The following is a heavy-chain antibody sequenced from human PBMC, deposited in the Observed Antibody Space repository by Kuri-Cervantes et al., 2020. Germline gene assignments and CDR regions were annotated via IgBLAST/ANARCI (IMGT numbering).Heavy chain of an antibody. CDR1: GFTVSSNY. Sequence: GESLKISCAASGFTVSSNYMSWVRQAPGKGLEWVSVIYSGGSTYYADSVKGRFTISRDNAKNSLYLQMNSLRAEDTALYYCAKGPRGHYYMDVWGKGTTVTDSS. CDR3: AKGPRGHYYMDV. V-gene: IGHV3-53*05. D-gene: IGHD3-10*01. CDR2: IYSGGST. J-gene: IGHJ6*03.